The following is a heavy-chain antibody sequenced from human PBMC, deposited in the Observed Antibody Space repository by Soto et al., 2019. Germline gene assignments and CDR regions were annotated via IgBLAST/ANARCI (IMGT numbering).Heavy chain of an antibody. CDR1: GYNFASYW. V-gene: IGHV5-51*01. CDR2: IYPSDSDT. D-gene: IGHD3-10*01. J-gene: IGHJ5*02. CDR3: SRLVCLGMLLQLPRFAL. Sequence: GESRKISCKGCGYNFASYWIGWVRQIPGKGLEWMGIIYPSDSDTRYSPSFQGQVTISADKSISTAYLQWSSLKASDTAMYNCSRLVCLGMLLQLPRFALWGQGTLVTVSS.